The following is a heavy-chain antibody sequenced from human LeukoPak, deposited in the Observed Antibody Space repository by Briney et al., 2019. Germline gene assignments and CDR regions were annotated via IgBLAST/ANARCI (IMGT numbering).Heavy chain of an antibody. CDR3: ARHRPYSSGWRHFDY. D-gene: IGHD6-19*01. V-gene: IGHV5-51*01. Sequence: GESLKISCKGSGYSFTNYWIAWVRQMPGRGLEWLGIIYPPDSDTRYSPSFQGQVTISVDKSISTAYLQWSSLKASDTAMYYCARHRPYSSGWRHFDYWGQGTLVTVSS. J-gene: IGHJ4*02. CDR1: GYSFTNYW. CDR2: IYPPDSDT.